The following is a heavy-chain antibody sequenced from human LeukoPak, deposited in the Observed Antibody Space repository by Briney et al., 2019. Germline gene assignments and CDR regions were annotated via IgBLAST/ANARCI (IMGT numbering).Heavy chain of an antibody. J-gene: IGHJ4*02. V-gene: IGHV3-9*01. D-gene: IGHD6-6*01. Sequence: SLRLFCAASGFTFDDYAMHWVRQAPGKGLEWVSGISWNSGSIGYADSVKGRFTISRDNAKNSLYLQMNSLRAEDTAVYYCAREYSSYYFDYWGQGTLVTVSS. CDR3: AREYSSYYFDY. CDR2: ISWNSGSI. CDR1: GFTFDDYA.